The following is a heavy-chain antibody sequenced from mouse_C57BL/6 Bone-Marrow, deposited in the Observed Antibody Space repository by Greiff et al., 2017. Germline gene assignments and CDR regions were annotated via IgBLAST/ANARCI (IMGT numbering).Heavy chain of an antibody. CDR3: ARVGWLLRGRFAY. Sequence: VQLQQPGAELVKPGASVKLSCKASGYTFTSYWMHWVKQRPGQGLEWIGMIHPNSGSTNYNEKFKSKATLTVDKSSSTAYMQLSSLTSEDSAVYYCARVGWLLRGRFAYWGRGTVVTVTA. CDR2: IHPNSGST. CDR1: GYTFTSYW. D-gene: IGHD2-3*01. J-gene: IGHJ3*01. V-gene: IGHV1-64*01.